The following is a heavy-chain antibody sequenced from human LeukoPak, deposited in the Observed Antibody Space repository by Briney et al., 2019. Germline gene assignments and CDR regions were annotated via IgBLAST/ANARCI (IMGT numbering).Heavy chain of an antibody. CDR3: ARHNLVVVPAAQYYYYYMDV. Sequence: ASVKISCKGSGYSFTSYWIGWVRQMPGKGLECMGIIYPGDSDTRYSPSFQGQVAISADKSISTAYLQWSSLKASDTAMYYCARHNLVVVPAAQYYYYYMDVWGKGTTVTVSS. J-gene: IGHJ6*03. V-gene: IGHV5-51*01. CDR1: GYSFTSYW. D-gene: IGHD2-2*01. CDR2: IYPGDSDT.